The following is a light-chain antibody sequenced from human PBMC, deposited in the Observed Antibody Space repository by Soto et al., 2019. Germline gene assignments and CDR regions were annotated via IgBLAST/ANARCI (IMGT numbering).Light chain of an antibody. CDR1: TSNIGSNY. CDR2: DND. Sequence: QSVLTQPPSASGTPGQRVTISCSGSTSNIGSNYVSWYQHFPGTAPKLLIYDNDQRPSGVPDRFSGSKSGTSASLAISGLRSEDEADYYCAAWDDSLSVLFGGGTKVTVL. V-gene: IGLV1-47*02. J-gene: IGLJ3*02. CDR3: AAWDDSLSVL.